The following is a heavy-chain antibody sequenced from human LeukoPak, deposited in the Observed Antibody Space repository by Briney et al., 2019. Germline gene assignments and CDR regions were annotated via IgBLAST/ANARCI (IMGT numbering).Heavy chain of an antibody. J-gene: IGHJ5*02. D-gene: IGHD3-10*01. CDR3: ARGGGRNWFDP. CDR1: GGSISSGSYY. V-gene: IGHV4-61*02. Sequence: SETLSLTCIVSGGSISSGSYYWSWIRQPAGKGLEWIGRVYTSGNTNYNPSLKSRVTISLDTSKNQFSLKLSSVTAADTAMYYCARGGGRNWFDPWGQGTLVTVSS. CDR2: VYTSGNT.